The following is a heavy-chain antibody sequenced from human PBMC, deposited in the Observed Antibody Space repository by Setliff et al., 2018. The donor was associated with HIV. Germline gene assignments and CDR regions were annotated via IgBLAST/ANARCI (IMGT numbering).Heavy chain of an antibody. J-gene: IGHJ3*01. CDR1: GYSFGDYW. V-gene: IGHV5-51*01. CDR2: IFPADSDT. Sequence: GESLKISCRGFGYSFGDYWIGWVRQKPGKGLEWMGIIFPADSDTRVNPSFQGQVTISADKSTYAAFLQWTGLKASDTGIYYCARHRVDTSMLVVKDPGAFDLWGQGTLVNVSA. CDR3: ARHRVDTSMLVVKDPGAFDL. D-gene: IGHD3-22*01.